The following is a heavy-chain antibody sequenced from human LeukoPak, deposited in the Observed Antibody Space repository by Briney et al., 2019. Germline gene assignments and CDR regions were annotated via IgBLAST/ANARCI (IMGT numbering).Heavy chain of an antibody. D-gene: IGHD4-11*01. CDR3: ARERASNNYNNWLDP. CDR2: INHSGSA. J-gene: IGHJ5*02. CDR1: GGSFRDYY. Sequence: SKTLSLSCAVYGGSFRDYYWTWIRQPPGKGLEWIGDINHSGSANYNPSLKSRVTISVDRSRNQFYLRLSPVTVADTALYYCARERASNNYNNWLDPWGQGTLVTVSS. V-gene: IGHV4-34*01.